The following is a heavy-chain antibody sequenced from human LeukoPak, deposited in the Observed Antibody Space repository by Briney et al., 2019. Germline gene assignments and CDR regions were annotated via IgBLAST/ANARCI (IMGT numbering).Heavy chain of an antibody. CDR1: GFTFNDYG. CDR2: LNWNGSAT. J-gene: IGHJ5*02. V-gene: IGHV3-20*04. CDR3: ARVAVGANWFDT. Sequence: GGSLRLSCATSGFTFNDYGMSWIRQAPGKGLEWVSGLNWNGSATTYADSVKGRFTISRDNTENSLYLQINSLRAEDTAFYYCARVAVGANWFDTWGQGTLVTVSS. D-gene: IGHD6-19*01.